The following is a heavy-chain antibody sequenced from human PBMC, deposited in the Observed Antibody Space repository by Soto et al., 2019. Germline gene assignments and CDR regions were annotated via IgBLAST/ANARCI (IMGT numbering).Heavy chain of an antibody. J-gene: IGHJ3*01. D-gene: IGHD3-16*01. CDR3: AGHWTGDYDYPFDL. CDR2: IYYSGST. V-gene: IGHV4-59*03. CDR1: NGSISSYY. Sequence: QVQLQESGPGLVKPSETLSLTCTVSNGSISSYYWSCIRQSPGKGLEWIGYIYYSGSTNYNPSLKSLVSISVDTSKNQLSLKLRSVTAADTAVYYCAGHWTGDYDYPFDLCGQGTMVTVSS.